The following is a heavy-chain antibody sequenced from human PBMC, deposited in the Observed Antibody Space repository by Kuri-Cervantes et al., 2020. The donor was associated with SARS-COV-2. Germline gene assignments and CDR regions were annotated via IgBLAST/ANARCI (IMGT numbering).Heavy chain of an antibody. CDR1: GGSFSSYY. CDR3: AREHIVVVVAATKKSYYYYGMDI. CDR2: INHSGST. V-gene: IGHV4-34*01. D-gene: IGHD2-15*01. J-gene: IGHJ6*02. Sequence: SETLSLTCAVYGGSFSSYYWSWVRQPPGKGLEWVGEINHSGSTNYNPSLKSRVTISVDTSNNQFSLKLSSVTAADTAVYYCAREHIVVVVAATKKSYYYYGMDIWGQGTTVTVSS.